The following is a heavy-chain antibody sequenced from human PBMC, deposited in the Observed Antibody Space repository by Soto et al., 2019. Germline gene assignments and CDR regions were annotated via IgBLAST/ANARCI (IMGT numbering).Heavy chain of an antibody. J-gene: IGHJ3*02. CDR3: ANFYDSSGFSI. V-gene: IGHV1-24*01. CDR2: FDPEDGET. Sequence: ASVKVSCKVSGYTVTELSMHWVRQAPGKGLEWMGGFDPEDGETIYEQKFQGRVTMTEDTSTDTAYMELSSLRSEDTAVYYCANFYDSSGFSIWGKGTMVTVSS. CDR1: GYTVTELS. D-gene: IGHD3-22*01.